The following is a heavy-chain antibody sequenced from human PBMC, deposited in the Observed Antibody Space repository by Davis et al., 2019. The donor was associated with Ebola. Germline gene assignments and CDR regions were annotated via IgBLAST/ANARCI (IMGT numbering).Heavy chain of an antibody. J-gene: IGHJ6*02. CDR2: INPTSGGA. CDR1: GYSFIGHY. CDR3: ARGGVFDPRHVLYYYYGMDV. V-gene: IGHV1-2*04. Sequence: ASVKVSCKTSGYSFIGHYMHWVRQAPGQGLEWMGWINPTSGGANYAQKFQGWVTMTRDTSISTAYMELSRLRSDDTAVYYCARGGVFDPRHVLYYYYGMDVWGQGTTVTVSS. D-gene: IGHD3-16*01.